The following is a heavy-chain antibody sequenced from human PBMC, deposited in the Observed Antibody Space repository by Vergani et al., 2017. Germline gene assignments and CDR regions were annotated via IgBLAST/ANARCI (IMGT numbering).Heavy chain of an antibody. D-gene: IGHD6-19*01. CDR1: GYRFTSYW. J-gene: IGHJ4*02. CDR2: IDPSDSYT. Sequence: EVQLVQSGAEVKKPGESLRISCKGSGYRFTSYWISWVRQMPGKGLEWMGRIDPSDSYTKYSPSFQGHVTIAADKSISTAYLQWSSLKASDTAMYYCARHKWMVQYPFDYWGQGALVTVSS. CDR3: ARHKWMVQYPFDY. V-gene: IGHV5-10-1*03.